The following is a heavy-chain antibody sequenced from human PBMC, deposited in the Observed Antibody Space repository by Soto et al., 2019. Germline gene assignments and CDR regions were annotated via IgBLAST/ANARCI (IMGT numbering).Heavy chain of an antibody. D-gene: IGHD1-26*01. CDR1: GFTFSSYG. CDR3: ARDLLTPQEKWEHYYYYGMDV. Sequence: GGSLRLSCAASGFTFSSYGMHWVRQAPGKGLEWVAIIWYDGSNKYYADSVKGRFTISRDNSKNTLCLQMNGLRAEDTAVYYCARDLLTPQEKWEHYYYYGMDVWGQGTTVTVSS. CDR2: IWYDGSNK. V-gene: IGHV3-33*01. J-gene: IGHJ6*02.